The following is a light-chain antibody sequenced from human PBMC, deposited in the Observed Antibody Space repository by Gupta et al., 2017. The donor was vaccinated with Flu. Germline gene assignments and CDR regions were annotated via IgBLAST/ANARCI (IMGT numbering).Light chain of an antibody. CDR3: QQEKSYPWT. J-gene: IGKJ1*01. V-gene: IGKV1-5*03. CDR2: KAS. Sequence: PSTLSASVGDRVTITCRASQSISIWLAWFQKKPGKAPKPLIYKASDLESGVPSRFSGSGSGTEFSLTISRLQPDDFATYYCQQEKSYPWTFGQGTKVEIK. CDR1: QSISIW.